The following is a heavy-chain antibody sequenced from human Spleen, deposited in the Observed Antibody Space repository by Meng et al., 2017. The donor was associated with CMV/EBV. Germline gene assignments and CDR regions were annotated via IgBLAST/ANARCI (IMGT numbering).Heavy chain of an antibody. V-gene: IGHV3-53*01. D-gene: IGHD2-21*01. CDR3: ARHCCGDCYPFFDY. J-gene: IGHJ4*02. CDR2: IYTGGSR. Sequence: GGSLRLSCAASGFTVTTNYMSWVRQAPGKGLEWVSVIYTGGSRHYADSVKGRFTISRDNSKNTVYLQMNSLRAEDTAVYYCARHCCGDCYPFFDYWGQGTLVTVSS. CDR1: GFTVTTNY.